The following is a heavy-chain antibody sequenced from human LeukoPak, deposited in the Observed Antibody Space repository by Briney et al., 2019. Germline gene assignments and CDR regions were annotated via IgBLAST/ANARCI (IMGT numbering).Heavy chain of an antibody. D-gene: IGHD4-17*01. CDR2: ISSSSSYI. Sequence: GGSLRLSCAASGFTFSSYSMNWVRQAPGKGLEWVSSISSSSSYIYYADSVKGRFTISRDNAKNTLYLQMNSLRAEDTAVYYCARDSDYGDSYWYFDLWGRGTLVTVSS. CDR3: ARDSDYGDSYWYFDL. V-gene: IGHV3-21*01. J-gene: IGHJ2*01. CDR1: GFTFSSYS.